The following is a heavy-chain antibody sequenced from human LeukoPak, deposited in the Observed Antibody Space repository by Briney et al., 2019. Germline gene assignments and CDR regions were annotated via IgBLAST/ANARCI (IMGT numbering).Heavy chain of an antibody. CDR2: ISYDGSNK. D-gene: IGHD6-13*01. CDR1: GFTFSSYA. J-gene: IGHJ4*02. CDR3: ASALSAAAGDY. Sequence: PGGSLRLSCAASGFTFSSYAMHWVRQAPGKGLEWVAVISYDGSNKYYADSVKGRFTISRDNSKNTLYLQMNSLRAEDTAVYYCASALSAAAGDYWGQGTLVTVSS. V-gene: IGHV3-30*01.